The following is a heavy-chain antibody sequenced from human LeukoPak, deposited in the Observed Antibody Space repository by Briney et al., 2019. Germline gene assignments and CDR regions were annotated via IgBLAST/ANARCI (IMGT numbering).Heavy chain of an antibody. J-gene: IGHJ6*02. Sequence: ASVKVSCKASGYTFTSYGISWVRQAPGQGLEWMGWISAYNGNTNYAQKLQGRVTMTTDTSTSTAYMELRRLRSDDTAVDYCARGLGANYSYGMDVWGQGTTVTVSS. V-gene: IGHV1-18*01. CDR1: GYTFTSYG. CDR2: ISAYNGNT. CDR3: ARGLGANYSYGMDV. D-gene: IGHD1-26*01.